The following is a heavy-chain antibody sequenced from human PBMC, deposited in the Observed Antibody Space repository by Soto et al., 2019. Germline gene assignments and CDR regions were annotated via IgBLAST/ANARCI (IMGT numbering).Heavy chain of an antibody. CDR2: IYWDDDK. J-gene: IGHJ5*02. CDR1: GLSLSTSGVG. CDR3: AHRGSSTQGLLSFNNWFDP. V-gene: IGHV2-5*02. Sequence: SGPTLVNPTQTLTLTCTFSGLSLSTSGVGVGWIRQPPGRALEWLALIYWDDDKRYSPSLKSRLTITKDTSKNQVVLIMTNMDPVDTATYYCAHRGSSTQGLLSFNNWFDPWGQGTLVTVSS.